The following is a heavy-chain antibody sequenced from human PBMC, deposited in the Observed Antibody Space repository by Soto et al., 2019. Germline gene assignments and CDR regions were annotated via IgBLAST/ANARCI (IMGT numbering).Heavy chain of an antibody. CDR2: ISGSGGST. CDR3: ANKQSVTTLGY. V-gene: IGHV3-23*01. Sequence: EVQLLESGGGLVQPGGSLRLSCAASGFTFSSYAMSWVRQAPGKGLEWVSAISGSGGSTYYADSVKGRFTISRDNAKNTLYLQMNSLRAEDTAVYYCANKQSVTTLGYWGQGTLVTVSS. J-gene: IGHJ4*02. D-gene: IGHD4-4*01. CDR1: GFTFSSYA.